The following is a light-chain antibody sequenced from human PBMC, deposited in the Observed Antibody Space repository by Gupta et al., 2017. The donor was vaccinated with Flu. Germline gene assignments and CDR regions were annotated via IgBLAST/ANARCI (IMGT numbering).Light chain of an antibody. J-gene: IGKJ2*01. V-gene: IGKV1-39*01. CDR3: KQCYETPQA. Sequence: PTSRSPSFGDRITIHCRVNRIVGSYLNWYQQKPGQSPNLLIYVATNLQDGVSSRFSGSGSGTDFTLTINSLEPEDFGDYFCKQCYETPQAFGQGTKLEIK. CDR2: VAT. CDR1: RIVGSY.